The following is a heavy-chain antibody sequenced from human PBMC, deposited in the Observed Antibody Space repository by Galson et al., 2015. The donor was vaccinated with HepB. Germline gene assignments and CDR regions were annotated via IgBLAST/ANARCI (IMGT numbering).Heavy chain of an antibody. J-gene: IGHJ4*02. D-gene: IGHD4-17*01. CDR3: AREAEPLGRYNPTVTDY. CDR2: ISPDGTNK. CDR1: GFTFSNYA. Sequence: SLRLSCAASGFTFSNYAIHWVRQAPGRGLQWVAVISPDGTNKYYADSVRGRFSISRDNSKKTLWLQMNSLRAEDTAVYYCAREAEPLGRYNPTVTDYWGQGTLVTVSS. V-gene: IGHV3-30*04.